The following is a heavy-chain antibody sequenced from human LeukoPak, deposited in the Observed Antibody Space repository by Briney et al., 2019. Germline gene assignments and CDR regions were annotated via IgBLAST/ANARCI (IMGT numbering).Heavy chain of an antibody. V-gene: IGHV3-7*01. J-gene: IGHJ3*02. D-gene: IGHD6-13*01. Sequence: PGGSLRLSCAASGFTFSSYWMSWVRQAPGKGLEWVANIKQDGSEKYYVDSVKGRFTISRDNAKNSLYLQMNSLRAEDTAVYYCAKGVDSSSWYRVHDAFDIWGQGTMVTVSS. CDR2: IKQDGSEK. CDR3: AKGVDSSSWYRVHDAFDI. CDR1: GFTFSSYW.